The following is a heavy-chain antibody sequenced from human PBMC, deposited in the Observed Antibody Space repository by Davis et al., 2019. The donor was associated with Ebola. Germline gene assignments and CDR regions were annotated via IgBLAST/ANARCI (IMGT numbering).Heavy chain of an antibody. D-gene: IGHD3-10*01. CDR3: ARQESLYGWIDH. CDR1: GYSFTSYW. Sequence: GESLKIFCKGSGYSFTSYWIGWVRQMPGKGLEWMGSIDPSDSYTRYSPSFQGHVTISADKSITTASLQWSSLKASDTATYDCARQESLYGWIDHWGQGTLVTVSS. J-gene: IGHJ4*02. V-gene: IGHV5-10-1*01. CDR2: IDPSDSYT.